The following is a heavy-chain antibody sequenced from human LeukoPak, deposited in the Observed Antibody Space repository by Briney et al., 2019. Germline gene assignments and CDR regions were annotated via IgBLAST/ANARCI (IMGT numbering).Heavy chain of an antibody. Sequence: GGSLRLSCAASGFSVSTKYMTWVRQAPGKGLEWVGRIKSKTDGGTTDYAAPVKGRFTISRDDSKNTLYLQMNSLRAEDTALYYCAKGALPGPVGFDYWGQGTLVTVSS. CDR1: GFSVSTKY. J-gene: IGHJ4*02. D-gene: IGHD2-8*02. CDR2: IKSKTDGGTT. CDR3: AKGALPGPVGFDY. V-gene: IGHV3-15*01.